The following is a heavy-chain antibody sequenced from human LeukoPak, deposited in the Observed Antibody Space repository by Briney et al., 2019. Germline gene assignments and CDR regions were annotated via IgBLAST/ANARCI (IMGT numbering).Heavy chain of an antibody. D-gene: IGHD6-19*01. CDR2: IYHSGST. CDR1: GYSISSGYY. J-gene: IGHJ4*02. Sequence: PSETLSLTCAVSGYSISSGYYWGWIRPPPGKGLEWIGNIYHSGSTYYNPSLKRRVTISGEKSKNQFSLKLSSVTAADTAVYYCASGSLVAGTALCDYWGQGTLVTVSS. V-gene: IGHV4-38-2*01. CDR3: ASGSLVAGTALCDY.